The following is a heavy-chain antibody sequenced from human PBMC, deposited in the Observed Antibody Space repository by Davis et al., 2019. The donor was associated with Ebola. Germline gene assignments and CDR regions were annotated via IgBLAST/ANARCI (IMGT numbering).Heavy chain of an antibody. Sequence: MPGGSLRLSCTVSGGSVSSGSYYWTWIRQPPGKGLDWIGYIYYSGSTNYNPSLKSRVTISVDTSKNQLSLKLRSVTAADTAIYYCARGYNNSWYPRPYYFDYWGQGTLVTVSS. J-gene: IGHJ4*02. CDR3: ARGYNNSWYPRPYYFDY. CDR2: IYYSGST. CDR1: GGSVSSGSYY. V-gene: IGHV4-61*01. D-gene: IGHD6-13*01.